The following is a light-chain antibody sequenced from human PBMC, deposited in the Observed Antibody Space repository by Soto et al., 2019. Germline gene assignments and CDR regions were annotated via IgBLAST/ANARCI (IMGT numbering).Light chain of an antibody. CDR3: QHYDNLPSVT. CDR1: QDIGKN. J-gene: IGKJ1*01. V-gene: IGKV1-33*01. CDR2: DAS. Sequence: DIQMTQSPSSLSVSVGDRVTITCQASQDIGKNLNWYQQKPGKAPKLLIYDASNLETGVPSKFSGSGSGTDFTFTISRLQPEDIATYYCQHYDNLPSVTFGQGTKVDIK.